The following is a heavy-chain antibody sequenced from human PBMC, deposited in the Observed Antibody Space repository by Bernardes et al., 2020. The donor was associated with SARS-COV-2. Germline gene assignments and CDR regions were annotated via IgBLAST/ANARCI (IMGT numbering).Heavy chain of an antibody. CDR2: INPNSGGT. Sequence: ASVKVSCKASGYTFTGYYMHWVRQAPGQGLEWMGWINPNSGGTNYAQKFQGWVTMTRDTSISTAYMELSRLRSDDTAVYYCARDGQYCSGGSCYSQPYGMDVWGQGTTVTVSS. CDR3: ARDGQYCSGGSCYSQPYGMDV. J-gene: IGHJ6*02. D-gene: IGHD2-15*01. V-gene: IGHV1-2*04. CDR1: GYTFTGYY.